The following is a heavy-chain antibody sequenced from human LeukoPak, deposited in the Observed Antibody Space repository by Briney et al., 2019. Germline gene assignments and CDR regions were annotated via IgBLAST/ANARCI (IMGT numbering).Heavy chain of an antibody. D-gene: IGHD1-26*01. Sequence: ASVKVSCKASGYTFTGYYMHWVRQAPGQGLEWMGWINPNSGGTNYAQKFQGRVTMTRDTSISTAYMELSRLRSDDTAVYYCARDLGSYFCYMDVWGKGTTVTVSS. CDR2: INPNSGGT. J-gene: IGHJ6*03. V-gene: IGHV1-2*02. CDR1: GYTFTGYY. CDR3: ARDLGSYFCYMDV.